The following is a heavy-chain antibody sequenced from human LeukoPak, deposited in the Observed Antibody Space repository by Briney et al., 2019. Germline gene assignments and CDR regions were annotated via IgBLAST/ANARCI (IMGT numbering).Heavy chain of an antibody. CDR1: GYNFIGYY. D-gene: IGHD6-19*01. Sequence: ASVKVSCKASGYNFIGYYIHWLRQAPGQGLEWMGWMNPNSGGTKYAQTFQGRVTLTRDTSISTAYLELSSLTSDDTAVYFCARQGSNSSGWYPVDDWGQGTLVTVSS. J-gene: IGHJ4*02. V-gene: IGHV1-2*02. CDR3: ARQGSNSSGWYPVDD. CDR2: MNPNSGGT.